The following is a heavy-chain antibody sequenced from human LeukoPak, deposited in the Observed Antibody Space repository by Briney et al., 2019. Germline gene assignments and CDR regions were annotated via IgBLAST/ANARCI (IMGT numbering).Heavy chain of an antibody. J-gene: IGHJ4*02. V-gene: IGHV4-34*01. Sequence: SETLSLTCGVYGGSLSGYYWSWIRQSPEKGLQWIGEIGHSGTTNFNPSLKSRVSMSVDTSKNQFSLKLTSATAADTAVYFCAREGRMSMGIEYWGQGTLVTVSS. CDR2: IGHSGTT. CDR3: AREGRMSMGIEY. D-gene: IGHD4/OR15-4a*01. CDR1: GGSLSGYY.